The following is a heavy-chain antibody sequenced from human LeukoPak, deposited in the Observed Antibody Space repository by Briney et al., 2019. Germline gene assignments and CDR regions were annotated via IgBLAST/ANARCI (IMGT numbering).Heavy chain of an antibody. CDR2: IYYSGST. CDR3: TRLGRSGSCKSGFCYGLYFQH. D-gene: IGHD2-15*01. V-gene: IGHV4-59*08. J-gene: IGHJ1*01. Sequence: PSETLSLTCTVSGDSISSYYWSWIRQPPGKGLEWIGYIYYSGSTNYNPSLKSRVTISIDTSKNQFSLKLSSVTAADTAVYYCTRLGRSGSCKSGFCYGLYFQHWGQGTLVTVPS. CDR1: GDSISSYY.